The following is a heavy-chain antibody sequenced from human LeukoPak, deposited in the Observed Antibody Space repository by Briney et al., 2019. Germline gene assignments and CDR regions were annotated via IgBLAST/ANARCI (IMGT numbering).Heavy chain of an antibody. V-gene: IGHV4-31*03. Sequence: SETLSLTCTVSGGSLSSGGYYWSWIRQHPGKGLEWLGYIYYSGSTYYNPSLKSRVTISVDTSKNQFSLKLSSVTAADTAVYYCARGSSGDYDFWSGSPSTMDVWGQGTTVTVSS. CDR2: IYYSGST. D-gene: IGHD3-3*01. CDR3: ARGSSGDYDFWSGSPSTMDV. CDR1: GGSLSSGGYY. J-gene: IGHJ6*02.